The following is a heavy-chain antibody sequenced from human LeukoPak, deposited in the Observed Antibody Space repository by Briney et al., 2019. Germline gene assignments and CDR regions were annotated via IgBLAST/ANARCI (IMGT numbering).Heavy chain of an antibody. J-gene: IGHJ5*02. CDR2: FDWDEDK. V-gene: IGHV2-5*02. CDR1: GFSLSRSGVG. D-gene: IGHD3-10*01. Sequence: ESGPTLVNSAHTLTLTCSFSGFSLSRSGVGGGWSRQPPRKALGSLALFDWDEDKHYSPSRKTRITMTKDTSKNQVDLTMANYYHVDTDKYSCADRDGSGSYYPWGQGTLVTVSS. CDR3: ADRDGSGSYYP.